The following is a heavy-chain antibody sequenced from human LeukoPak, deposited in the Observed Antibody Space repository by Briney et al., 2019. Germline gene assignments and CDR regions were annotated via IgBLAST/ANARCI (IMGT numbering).Heavy chain of an antibody. J-gene: IGHJ6*02. CDR2: IYYSGST. D-gene: IGHD4-17*01. CDR3: ARLHYGDCAEGMDV. CDR1: GGSISSYY. V-gene: IGHV4-59*08. Sequence: PSETLSLNCTVSGGSISSYYWSWLRQPPGKGLEGSVYIYYSGSTNYNPSLKSRVTIAVDTSKNQFSLKLSSVTAADAAVYYCARLHYGDCAEGMDVWGQGTTVTVSS.